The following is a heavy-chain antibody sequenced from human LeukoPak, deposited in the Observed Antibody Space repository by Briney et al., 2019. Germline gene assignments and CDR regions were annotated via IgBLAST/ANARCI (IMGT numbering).Heavy chain of an antibody. CDR1: GFTFSDYY. CDR3: ATSVDTALDFDY. D-gene: IGHD5-18*01. V-gene: IGHV3-11*03. CDR2: ISSSSTYT. Sequence: GGSLRLSCAASGFTFSDYYMSWIRPAPGKWLEWVSYISSSSTYTNYADSVKGRFTIYRDNAKNSLYLQMNSLRAEDTAVYYCATSVDTALDFDYWGQGTLVTVSS. J-gene: IGHJ4*02.